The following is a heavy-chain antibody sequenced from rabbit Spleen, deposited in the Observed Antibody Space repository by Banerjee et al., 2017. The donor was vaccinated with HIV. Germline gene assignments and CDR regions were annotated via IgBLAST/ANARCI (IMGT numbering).Heavy chain of an antibody. J-gene: IGHJ4*01. D-gene: IGHD6-1*01. Sequence: QSLEESGGDLVKPGASLTLTCTASGFSFSSGYYMCWVRQAPGKGLEWIGYIEPIFGNTYFANWVNGRFTISSHNAQNTLYLQLNSLTAADTATYFCVREAGYGGYGDANLWGPGTLVTVS. CDR2: IEPIFGNT. CDR1: GFSFSSGYY. CDR3: VREAGYGGYGDANL. V-gene: IGHV1S40*01.